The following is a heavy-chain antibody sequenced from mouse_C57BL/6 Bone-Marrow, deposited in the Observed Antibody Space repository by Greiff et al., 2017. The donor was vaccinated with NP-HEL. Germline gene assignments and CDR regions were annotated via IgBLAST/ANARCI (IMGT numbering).Heavy chain of an antibody. D-gene: IGHD2-5*01. CDR1: GFTFSDYG. Sequence: EVMLVESGGGLVQPGGSLKLSCAASGFTFSDYGMAWVRQAPRKGPEWVAFISNLAYSIYYADTVTGRFTIARENAKNTLYLEISSLRSEDTAMYYCARQAYYSNFAYWGQGTLVTVSA. V-gene: IGHV5-15*01. J-gene: IGHJ3*01. CDR3: ARQAYYSNFAY. CDR2: ISNLAYSI.